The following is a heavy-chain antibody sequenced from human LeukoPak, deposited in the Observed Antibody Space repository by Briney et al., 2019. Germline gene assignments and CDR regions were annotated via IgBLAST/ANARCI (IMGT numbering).Heavy chain of an antibody. V-gene: IGHV4-59*01. CDR2: IYFSGST. J-gene: IGHJ3*02. CDR1: GGSISSYY. CDR3: ARAGSGRDGFKGAFEI. Sequence: SETLSLTCTVSGGSISSYYWSWIRQPPGKGLEWIGYIYFSGSTNYNPSLKSRVTISVDTSKNQFSLKLSSVTAADTAVYYCARAGSGRDGFKGAFEIWGQGTTVTVSS. D-gene: IGHD5-24*01.